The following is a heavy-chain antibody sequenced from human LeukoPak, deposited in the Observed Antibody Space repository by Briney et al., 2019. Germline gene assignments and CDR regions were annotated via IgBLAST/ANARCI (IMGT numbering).Heavy chain of an antibody. J-gene: IGHJ5*02. D-gene: IGHD3-9*01. V-gene: IGHV5-51*01. CDR2: IYPGDSEI. CDR1: GYTFIDYW. CDR3: ARLTSEHIDWFGWFDP. Sequence: GESLKISCKDSGYTFIDYWIAWVRQMPEKGLEWMGVIYPGDSEIRYSPSFQGQITISADKSISTAYLQWNRLKASDTAIYFCARLTSEHIDWFGWFDPWGQGTLVTVSS.